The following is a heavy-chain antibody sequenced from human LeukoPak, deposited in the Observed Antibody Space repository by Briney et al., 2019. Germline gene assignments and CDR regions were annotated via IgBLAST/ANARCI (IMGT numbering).Heavy chain of an antibody. CDR3: VRGYSYGWFDP. Sequence: ELALSLSSATSGFTYSSYAMHSLRQDPGKLLTWVAFISYDGTNKYYADSVKGLFTISRDNSKNTLYLQMNSLRADDTAVYYCVRGYSYGWFDPWGQGTLVTVSS. J-gene: IGHJ5*02. CDR1: GFTYSSYA. D-gene: IGHD5-18*01. CDR2: ISYDGTNK. V-gene: IGHV3-30*04.